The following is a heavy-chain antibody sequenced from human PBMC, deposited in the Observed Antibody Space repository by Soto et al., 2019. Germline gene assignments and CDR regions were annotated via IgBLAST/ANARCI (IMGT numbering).Heavy chain of an antibody. V-gene: IGHV3-74*01. D-gene: IGHD5-18*01. CDR1: GFTFSTSW. Sequence: GGSLRLSCAASGFTFSTSWMHWVRQAPGMGLVWISRINSDGITAYADSVRGRFTISRDNAKNTLYLQMNSLRVEDTAVYYCARGGQLQGSWGQGTPVTVSS. CDR2: INSDGIT. J-gene: IGHJ5*02. CDR3: ARGGQLQGS.